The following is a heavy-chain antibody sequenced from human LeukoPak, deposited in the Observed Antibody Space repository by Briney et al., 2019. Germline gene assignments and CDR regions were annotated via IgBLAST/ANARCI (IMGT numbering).Heavy chain of an antibody. J-gene: IGHJ4*02. Sequence: PGGSLRLSCAASGFTFSSYAMSWVRQAPGKGLEWVSAISGSGGSTYYADSVKGRLTISRDNAKNTLYLQMNSLRAEDTAVYYCAKVPSLYHFHSWGQGTLVTVSS. CDR3: AKVPSLYHFHS. CDR1: GFTFSSYA. V-gene: IGHV3-23*01. D-gene: IGHD2-8*01. CDR2: ISGSGGST.